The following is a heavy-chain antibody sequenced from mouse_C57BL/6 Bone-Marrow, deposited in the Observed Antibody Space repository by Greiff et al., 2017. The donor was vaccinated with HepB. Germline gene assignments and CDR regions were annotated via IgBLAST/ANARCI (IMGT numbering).Heavy chain of an antibody. V-gene: IGHV1-80*01. CDR1: GYAFSSYW. D-gene: IGHD2-1*01. CDR2: IYPGDGDT. Sequence: LVESGAELVKPGASVKISCKASGYAFSSYWMNWVKQRPGKGLEWIGQIYPGDGDTNYNGKFKGKATLTADKSSSTAYMQLSSLTSEDSAVYFCARYYGNSDWYFDVWGTGTTVTVSS. CDR3: ARYYGNSDWYFDV. J-gene: IGHJ1*03.